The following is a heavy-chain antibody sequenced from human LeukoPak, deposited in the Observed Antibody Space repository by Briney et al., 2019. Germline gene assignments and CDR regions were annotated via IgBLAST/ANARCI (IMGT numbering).Heavy chain of an antibody. CDR1: GFTFTSYA. CDR2: ISGSGSGGST. Sequence: GGSLRLSCAASGFTFTSYAMSWVRQAPGKGLEWVSGISGSGSGGSTDYADSVKGRFTIARDNSKNTLYLQINSLRAEDTALYYCARVRLGYCSGGSCSRGGTPMDVWGKGPTVTISS. V-gene: IGHV3-23*01. D-gene: IGHD2-15*01. CDR3: ARVRLGYCSGGSCSRGGTPMDV. J-gene: IGHJ6*03.